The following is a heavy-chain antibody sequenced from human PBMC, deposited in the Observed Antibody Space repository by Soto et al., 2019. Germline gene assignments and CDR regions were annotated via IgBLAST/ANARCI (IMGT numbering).Heavy chain of an antibody. D-gene: IGHD2-2*01. V-gene: IGHV5-51*01. Sequence: GESLKISCKGSGYTFTSYWIAWVRQMPGKGLEWMGLIYPGDSDTRYSPSLQGQVAISADKFISTAYLQWSSLKASDTAMYYCATRANNHAYLTFWGQGTLVTVSS. CDR1: GYTFTSYW. J-gene: IGHJ4*02. CDR3: ATRANNHAYLTF. CDR2: IYPGDSDT.